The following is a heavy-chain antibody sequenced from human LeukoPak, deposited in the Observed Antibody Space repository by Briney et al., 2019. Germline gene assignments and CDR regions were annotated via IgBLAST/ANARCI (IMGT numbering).Heavy chain of an antibody. CDR1: GFTFSSYD. CDR2: IGTAGDT. V-gene: IGHV3-13*01. D-gene: IGHD6-19*01. Sequence: GGSLRLSCAASGFTFSSYDIHWVRQAIGKGLEWVSAIGTAGDTYYVDSVKGRFTISRENAKNSLYLQMNSLRAEDTAVYYCAKEEWLGKMNYFDHWGQGTLVTVSS. J-gene: IGHJ4*02. CDR3: AKEEWLGKMNYFDH.